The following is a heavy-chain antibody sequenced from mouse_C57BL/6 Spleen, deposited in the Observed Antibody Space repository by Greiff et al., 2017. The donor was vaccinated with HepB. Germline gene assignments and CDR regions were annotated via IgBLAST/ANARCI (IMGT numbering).Heavy chain of an antibody. CDR3: ARTSYYYDWYFDV. CDR2: IYPSDSET. Sequence: QVQLQQPGAELVRPGSSVKLSCKASGYTFTSYWMDWVKQRPGQGLEWIGNIYPSDSETHYNQKFKDKATLTVDKSSSTAYMQLSSLTSEDSAVYYCARTSYYYDWYFDVWGTGTTVTVSS. D-gene: IGHD1-1*01. V-gene: IGHV1-61*01. J-gene: IGHJ1*03. CDR1: GYTFTSYW.